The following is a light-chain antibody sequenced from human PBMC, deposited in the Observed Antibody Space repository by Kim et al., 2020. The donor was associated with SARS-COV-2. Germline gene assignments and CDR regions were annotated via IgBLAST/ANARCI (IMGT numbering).Light chain of an antibody. CDR3: QQFDDMPLT. J-gene: IGKJ4*01. CDR2: DAS. CDR1: QDIHND. Sequence: SVGGQVTITCQASQDIHNDLNWYQQTPGSAPKLLIYDASKLKTGVPSRFSGGGSRTVFTFTISSLQPEDVATYYCQQFDDMPLTFGGGTKVDIK. V-gene: IGKV1-33*01.